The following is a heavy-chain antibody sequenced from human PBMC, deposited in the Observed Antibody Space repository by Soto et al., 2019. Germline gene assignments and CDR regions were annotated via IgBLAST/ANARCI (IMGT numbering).Heavy chain of an antibody. CDR3: ARGYCTNGVCYGVLFVGDY. J-gene: IGHJ4*02. D-gene: IGHD2-8*01. CDR1: GFTFSSYA. V-gene: IGHV3-30-3*01. Sequence: QVQLVESGGGVVQPGRSLRLSCAASGFTFSSYAMHWVRQAPGKGLEWVAVISYDGSNKYYADSVKGRFTISRDNSKNTLHLQMNSLRAEDTAVYYCARGYCTNGVCYGVLFVGDYWGQGTLVTVSS. CDR2: ISYDGSNK.